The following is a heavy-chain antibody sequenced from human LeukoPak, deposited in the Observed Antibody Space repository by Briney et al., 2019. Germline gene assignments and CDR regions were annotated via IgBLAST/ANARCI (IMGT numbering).Heavy chain of an antibody. V-gene: IGHV3-48*04. CDR2: IGSSGNTI. J-gene: IGHJ4*02. CDR3: VRGLKTAYNYFDY. D-gene: IGHD5-24*01. CDR1: GFTFDDYG. Sequence: PGGSLRLSCAASGFTFDDYGMNWVRQAPEKGLEWISYIGSSGNTIFYADSVRGRFTISRDNAKNSLFLQMNSLRVEDTAVYYCVRGLKTAYNYFDYWGQGTLVTVSS.